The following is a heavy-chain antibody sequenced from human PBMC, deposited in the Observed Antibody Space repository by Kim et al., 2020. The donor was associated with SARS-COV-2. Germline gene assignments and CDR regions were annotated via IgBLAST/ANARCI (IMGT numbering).Heavy chain of an antibody. CDR3: VLNYCAGSGNFY. V-gene: IGHV4-39*01. CDR1: GDSISSNCYC. Sequence: SETLSLTCSVSGDSISSNCYCWGWVRQPPEMGLEWIGTMYYDGSTHYNPSLKSRVTTSVDTSKTQSFLSLRSVTAADTAMYYCVLNYCAGSGNFYWGLGT. D-gene: IGHD3-22*01. J-gene: IGHJ4*02. CDR2: MYYDGST.